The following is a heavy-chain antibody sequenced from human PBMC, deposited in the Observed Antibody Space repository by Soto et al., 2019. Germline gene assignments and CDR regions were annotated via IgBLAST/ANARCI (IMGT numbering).Heavy chain of an antibody. Sequence: QVQLQESGPGLVKPSQTLSVTCTVSGASISSSDHYWAWIRQPPGRGLEWIGHIYDTGTTYYNSSLKSRLSISVDTSRNQFSLRLNSVTAADTAVYLCARTLDYYYHYGLDVWGQGTTVIVSS. V-gene: IGHV4-30-4*01. CDR2: IYDTGTT. CDR3: ARTLDYYYHYGLDV. CDR1: GASISSSDHY. J-gene: IGHJ6*02.